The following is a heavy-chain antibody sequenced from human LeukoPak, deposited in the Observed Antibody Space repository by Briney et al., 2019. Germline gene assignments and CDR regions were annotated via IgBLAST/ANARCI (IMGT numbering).Heavy chain of an antibody. V-gene: IGHV3-23*01. J-gene: IGHJ4*02. D-gene: IGHD1-1*01. CDR1: GFTFSKYA. CDR2: ISGSGENT. CDR3: AKLVGTGMTPTDY. Sequence: GGSLRLSCAASGFTFSKYAMTWVRQAPGKGLEWVSVISGSGENTDYADSVKGRFTISRDNSKNTLSLQMNSLRVEDTAVYYCAKLVGTGMTPTDYWGQGTLVTVSS.